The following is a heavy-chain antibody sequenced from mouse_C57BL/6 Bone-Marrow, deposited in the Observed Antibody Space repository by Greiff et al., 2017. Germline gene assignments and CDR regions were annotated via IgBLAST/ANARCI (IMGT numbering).Heavy chain of an antibody. CDR1: GYAFSSSW. J-gene: IGHJ2*01. CDR2: IYPGDGDT. Sequence: QVQLQQSGPELVKPGASVKISCKASGYAFSSSWMNWVKQRPGKGLEWIGRIYPGDGDTNYNGKFKGKATLTADKSSSTAYMQLSSLTSEDSAVYCGETYDDGSSYGYWGQGTTLTVSA. CDR3: ETYDDGSSYGY. D-gene: IGHD1-1*01. V-gene: IGHV1-82*01.